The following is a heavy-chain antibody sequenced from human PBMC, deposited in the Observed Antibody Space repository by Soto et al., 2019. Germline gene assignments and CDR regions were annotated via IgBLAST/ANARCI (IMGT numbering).Heavy chain of an antibody. D-gene: IGHD2-15*01. Sequence: SPTLSLPCAISGDRVSSNSAAWNWIRQSPSRGLEWLGRTYYRSKWYNDYAVSVKSRITINPDTSKNQFSLQLNSVTPEDTAVYYCAREGGSSPVWVVFDYWGQGTLVTVSS. CDR1: GDRVSSNSAA. CDR3: AREGGSSPVWVVFDY. CDR2: TYYRSKWYN. V-gene: IGHV6-1*01. J-gene: IGHJ4*02.